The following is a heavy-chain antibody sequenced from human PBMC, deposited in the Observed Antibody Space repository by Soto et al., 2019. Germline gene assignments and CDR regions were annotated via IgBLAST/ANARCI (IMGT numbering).Heavy chain of an antibody. CDR3: VRSRGGYSYGTPFDY. Sequence: SLRLSSGVVGFTFVSYAIRWVRQVIRKGLGWVSSISWNSGNIGYADSVKGRFTTSRDNAKNSLYLQMNSLRPEDTALYFCVRSRGGYSYGTPFDYWGQGTLVTVSS. D-gene: IGHD3-16*01. V-gene: IGHV3-9*01. CDR1: GFTFVSYA. CDR2: ISWNSGNI. J-gene: IGHJ4*02.